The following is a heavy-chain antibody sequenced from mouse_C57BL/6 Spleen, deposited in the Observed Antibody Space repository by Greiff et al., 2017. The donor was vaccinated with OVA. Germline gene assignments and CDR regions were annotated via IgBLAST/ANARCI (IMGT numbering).Heavy chain of an antibody. V-gene: IGHV3-1*01. J-gene: IGHJ1*03. CDR3: ARGYYGSSYFDV. CDR1: GYSITSGYD. CDR2: ISYSGST. D-gene: IGHD1-1*01. Sequence: VQLQQSGPGMVKPSQSLSLTCTVTGYSITSGYDWHWIRHFPGNKLEWMGYISYSGSTNYNPSLKSRISITHDTSKNHFFLKLNSVTTEDTATYYCARGYYGSSYFDVWGTGTTVTVSS.